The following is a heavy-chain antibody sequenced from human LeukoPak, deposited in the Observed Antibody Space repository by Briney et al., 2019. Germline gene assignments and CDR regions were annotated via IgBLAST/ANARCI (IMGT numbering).Heavy chain of an antibody. J-gene: IGHJ4*02. D-gene: IGHD5-18*01. CDR2: INPNSGGT. Sequence: ASVKVSCKASGYTFTGYYMHWVRQTPGQGLEWMGWINPNSGGTNYAQKFQGRVTMTRDTSISTAYMELSRLRSDDTAVYYCARADRTAITQDYWGQGTLVTVSS. CDR1: GYTFTGYY. V-gene: IGHV1-2*02. CDR3: ARADRTAITQDY.